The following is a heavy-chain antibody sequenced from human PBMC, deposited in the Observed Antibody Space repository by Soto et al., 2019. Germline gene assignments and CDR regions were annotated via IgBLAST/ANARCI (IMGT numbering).Heavy chain of an antibody. CDR2: YHSGGST. V-gene: IGHV4-30-4*01. D-gene: IGHD1-1*01. J-gene: IGHJ6*02. Sequence: QVQLQESGSGLVKPSQSLSLTCTVSGVSLNTADTWWSWIRQSPGKGLEFIGYYHSGGSTYYDASCRSRVIIAADTANSQFSLKSSSVTVADTAVYFCVRSRQMERGNDYGLDVWGQGTTVTVSS. CDR3: VRSRQMERGNDYGLDV. CDR1: GVSLNTADTW.